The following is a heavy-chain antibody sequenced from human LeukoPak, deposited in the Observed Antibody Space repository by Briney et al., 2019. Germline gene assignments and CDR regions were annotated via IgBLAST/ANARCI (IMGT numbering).Heavy chain of an antibody. D-gene: IGHD6-6*01. Sequence: PGGSLRLSCAASGFTFSNYWMSWVRQAPGKGLEWVSSIRSSSSYIYYADSLKGRFTISRDNAKNSLYLQMNSLRAEDSAVYYCARDGPSIAADFDCWGQGTLVTVSS. CDR1: GFTFSNYW. CDR3: ARDGPSIAADFDC. J-gene: IGHJ4*02. V-gene: IGHV3-21*01. CDR2: IRSSSSYI.